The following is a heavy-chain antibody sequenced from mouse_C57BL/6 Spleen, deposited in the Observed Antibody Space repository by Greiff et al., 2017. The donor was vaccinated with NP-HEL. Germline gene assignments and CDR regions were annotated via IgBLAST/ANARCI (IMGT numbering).Heavy chain of an antibody. D-gene: IGHD1-1*01. CDR3: ARFLYYYGSSYVLDY. CDR1: GFTFSDYY. J-gene: IGHJ2*01. V-gene: IGHV5-16*01. CDR2: INYDGSST. Sequence: EVKVVESEGGLVQPGSSMKLSCTASGFTFSDYYMAWVRQVPEKGLEWVANINYDGSSTYYLDSLKSRFIISRDNAKNILYLQMSSLKSEDTATYYCARFLYYYGSSYVLDYWGQGTTLTVSS.